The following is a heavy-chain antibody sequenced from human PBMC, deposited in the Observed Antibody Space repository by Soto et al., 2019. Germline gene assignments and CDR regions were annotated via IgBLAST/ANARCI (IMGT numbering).Heavy chain of an antibody. V-gene: IGHV3-23*01. Sequence: GGSLRLSCAASGFTFSNYPMTWVRQAPWKGPEWVSVNGGSSFSIYYADSVKGRFTISRDNSKSTLYLQMNSLRVEDSAVYYCAKGRGYSYGVFDSWGQGTLVTVSS. J-gene: IGHJ4*02. CDR3: AKGRGYSYGVFDS. D-gene: IGHD5-18*01. CDR2: NGGSSFSI. CDR1: GFTFSNYP.